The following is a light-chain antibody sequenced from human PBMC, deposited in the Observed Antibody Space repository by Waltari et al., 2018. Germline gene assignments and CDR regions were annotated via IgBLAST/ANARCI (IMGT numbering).Light chain of an antibody. Sequence: DIVMTQSPDSLAMSLGERATINCRSSRSILSSANNKNYLGWYQKKPGQPPQLLFYWASTRQSGVPDRFSASGSGTDFSLTISSLQAEDVAVYYCQEYYTIPPWAFGQGTKVEIK. CDR3: QEYYTIPPWA. V-gene: IGKV4-1*01. CDR2: WAS. J-gene: IGKJ1*01. CDR1: RSILSSANNKNY.